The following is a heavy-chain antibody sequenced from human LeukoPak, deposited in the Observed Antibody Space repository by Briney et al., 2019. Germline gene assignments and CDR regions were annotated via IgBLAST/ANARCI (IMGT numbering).Heavy chain of an antibody. V-gene: IGHV4-4*02. J-gene: IGHJ4*02. CDR2: IYHSGRA. CDR1: GGSISSDNW. Sequence: PSETLSLTCAVSGGSISSDNWWIWVRQPPGKGLEWIGEIYHSGRANYNPSLKSRVNMSVDKSKNQFSLSLSSVTAADTAVYHCARGLYGSDSYWGQGNLVTVSS. CDR3: ARGLYGSDSY. D-gene: IGHD6-19*01.